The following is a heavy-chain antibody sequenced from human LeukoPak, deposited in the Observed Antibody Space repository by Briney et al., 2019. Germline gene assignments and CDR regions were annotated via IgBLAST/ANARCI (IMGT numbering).Heavy chain of an antibody. V-gene: IGHV1-8*01. D-gene: IGHD3-22*01. CDR2: MNPDSGDT. J-gene: IGHJ4*02. CDR3: ARIIYYDSSGPWGFDY. Sequence: ASVKVSCKASGYTFTSYDINWVRQATGQGLEWMGWMNPDSGDTTYAQKFQGRVTMTRNTSISTAYMELSSLRSEDTAVYYCARIIYYDSSGPWGFDYWGQGTLVTVSS. CDR1: GYTFTSYD.